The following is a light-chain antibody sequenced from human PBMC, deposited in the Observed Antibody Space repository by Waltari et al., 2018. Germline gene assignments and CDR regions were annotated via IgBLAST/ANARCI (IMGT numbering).Light chain of an antibody. CDR2: EDN. CDR3: YSTDNSGHGV. J-gene: IGLJ3*02. Sequence: SYELTQPPSVSMSPGQTARITCSGEALPKKFASWFQQKSGQAPVLVMYEDNKRPSGIPQKFSGSSSGTVATLTFSGAQLEDEADYYCYSTDNSGHGVFGGGTKVTVL. V-gene: IGLV3-10*01. CDR1: ALPKKF.